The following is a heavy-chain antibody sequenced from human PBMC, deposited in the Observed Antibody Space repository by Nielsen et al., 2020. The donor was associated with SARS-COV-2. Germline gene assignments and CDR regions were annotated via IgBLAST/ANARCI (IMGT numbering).Heavy chain of an antibody. V-gene: IGHV4-34*01. CDR2: INHSGGT. D-gene: IGHD6-6*01. CDR3: ARLQYAAARPLGMDV. CDR1: GGSFSGYY. Sequence: SATLSLTCAVYGGSFSGYYWSWIRQPPGKGLEWIGEINHSGGTNNNPSLKSQVTISVDTSKNQFSLRLSSVTAADTAVYYCARLQYAAARPLGMDVWGQGTTVTVS. J-gene: IGHJ6*02.